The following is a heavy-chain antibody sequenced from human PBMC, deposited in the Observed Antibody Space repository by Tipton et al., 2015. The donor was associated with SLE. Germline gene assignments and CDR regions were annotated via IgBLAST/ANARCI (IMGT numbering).Heavy chain of an antibody. CDR1: GGSISGYY. CDR3: ARHAGVYAYFDS. V-gene: IGHV4-59*08. Sequence: TLSLTCTVSGGSISGYYWSWIRQPPGKGLDWIGYIYMYSSVSSNYNPSLKSRVTISVDTSKQQFSLKLSSLTAADTAVYYCARHAGVYAYFDSWGQGTLVTVSS. J-gene: IGHJ4*02. D-gene: IGHD5/OR15-5a*01. CDR2: IYMYSSVSS.